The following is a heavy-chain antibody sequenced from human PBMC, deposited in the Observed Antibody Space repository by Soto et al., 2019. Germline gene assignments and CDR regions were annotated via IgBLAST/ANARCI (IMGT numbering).Heavy chain of an antibody. D-gene: IGHD1-7*01. CDR2: IIPIFGTA. CDR1: GVTFSSYA. Sequence: ASVKVSCKASGVTFSSYAISWVRQAPGQGLEWMGGIIPIFGTANYAQKFQGRVTITADESTSTAYMELSSLRSEDTAVYYCARDLDGGNWNSDYYYGMDVWGQGTTVTVSS. CDR3: ARDLDGGNWNSDYYYGMDV. J-gene: IGHJ6*02. V-gene: IGHV1-69*13.